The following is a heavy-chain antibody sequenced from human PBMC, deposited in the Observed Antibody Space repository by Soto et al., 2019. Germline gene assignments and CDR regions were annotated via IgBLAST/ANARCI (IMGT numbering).Heavy chain of an antibody. CDR2: IKQDGIEK. J-gene: IGHJ4*02. CDR1: GFSFSIHW. V-gene: IGHV3-7*03. Sequence: WGSLRLSCVGCGFSFSIHWMTLFRQSAGKGPEWVANIKQDGIEKQYLDSVKDRFVISRDNAKNSLFLQMSSLRAEDTAVYYCASRPSDGTYSAGFDYWGQGALVTV. CDR3: ASRPSDGTYSAGFDY. D-gene: IGHD1-1*01.